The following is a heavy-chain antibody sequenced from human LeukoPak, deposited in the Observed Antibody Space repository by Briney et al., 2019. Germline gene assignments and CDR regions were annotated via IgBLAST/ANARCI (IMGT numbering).Heavy chain of an antibody. CDR3: ARGSLGRAYFDY. CDR2: INPSDGVI. J-gene: IGHJ4*02. Sequence: ASVKVSCKASGYTFTRYYMHWVRQAPGQGLEWMGIINPSDGVIDYAQKFQDRVTMTRDTSTSTVYMELSSLRSEDTAVYYCARGSLGRAYFDYWGQGTLVTVSS. D-gene: IGHD7-27*01. CDR1: GYTFTRYY. V-gene: IGHV1-46*01.